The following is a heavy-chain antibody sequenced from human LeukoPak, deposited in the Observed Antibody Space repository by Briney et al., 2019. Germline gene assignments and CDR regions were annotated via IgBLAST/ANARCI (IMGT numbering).Heavy chain of an antibody. D-gene: IGHD3-22*01. V-gene: IGHV4-30-4*01. CDR1: GGSISSGDYY. CDR3: ARVPFRSYYDSSGYCFDY. CDR2: IYYSGST. Sequence: KPSETLSLTCTVSGGSISSGDYYWSWIRQPPGKGLEWIGYIYYSGSTYYNPSLKSRVTISVDTSKNQFSLKLSSVTAADTAVYYCARVPFRSYYDSSGYCFDYWGQGPLVTASS. J-gene: IGHJ4*02.